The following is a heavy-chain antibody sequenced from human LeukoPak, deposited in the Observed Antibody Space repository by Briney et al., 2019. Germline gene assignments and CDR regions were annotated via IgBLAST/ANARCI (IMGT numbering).Heavy chain of an antibody. Sequence: GGSLRLSCAASGFTFSSYGMSWVRQAPGKGLEWVSIIYGGGSVFYADSVKGRFTISRDNFKNTLYLQMNSLRAEDTGVYYCAKDKRSSAFDYWGQGTLVIVSS. D-gene: IGHD3-22*01. V-gene: IGHV3-23*03. J-gene: IGHJ4*02. CDR1: GFTFSSYG. CDR2: IYGGGSV. CDR3: AKDKRSSAFDY.